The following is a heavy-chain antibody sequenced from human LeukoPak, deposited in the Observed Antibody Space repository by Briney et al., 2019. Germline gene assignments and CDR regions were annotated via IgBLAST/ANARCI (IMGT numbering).Heavy chain of an antibody. CDR3: ARSYHDY. CDR1: GFTFSSYA. Sequence: GGSLRLSCAASGFTFSSYAMSWVRQAPGKGLEWVSVIYSGGSTYYADSVKGRFTISRDNSKNTLYLQMNSLRAEDTAVYYCARSYHDYWGQGTLVTVSS. V-gene: IGHV3-66*01. J-gene: IGHJ4*02. CDR2: IYSGGST. D-gene: IGHD1-26*01.